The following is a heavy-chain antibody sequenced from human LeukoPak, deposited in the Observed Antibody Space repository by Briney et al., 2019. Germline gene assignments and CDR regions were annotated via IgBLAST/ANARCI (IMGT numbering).Heavy chain of an antibody. CDR2: IYTSGST. CDR3: ARDMGNYYYYMDV. V-gene: IGHV4-61*02. CDR1: GGSISSGSYY. D-gene: IGHD7-27*01. J-gene: IGHJ6*03. Sequence: SQTLSLTCTVSGGSISSGSYYWSWIRQPAGKGLEWIGRIYTSGSTNYNPSLKSRVTISVDTSKNQFSLKLSSVTAVDTAVYYCARDMGNYYYYMDVWGKGTTVTVSS.